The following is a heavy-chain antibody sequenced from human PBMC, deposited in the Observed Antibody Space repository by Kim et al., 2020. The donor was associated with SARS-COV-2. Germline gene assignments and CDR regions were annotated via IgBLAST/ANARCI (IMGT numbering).Heavy chain of an antibody. Sequence: GGSLRLSCAASGFTFSNAWMSWVRQAPGKGLEWVGRIKSKTDGGTTDYAAPVKGRFTISRDDSKNTLYLQMNSLKTEDTAVYYCTTVPAGWIQLWNDAFDIWGQGTMVTVSS. CDR1: GFTFSNAW. J-gene: IGHJ3*02. CDR2: IKSKTDGGTT. D-gene: IGHD5-18*01. CDR3: TTVPAGWIQLWNDAFDI. V-gene: IGHV3-15*01.